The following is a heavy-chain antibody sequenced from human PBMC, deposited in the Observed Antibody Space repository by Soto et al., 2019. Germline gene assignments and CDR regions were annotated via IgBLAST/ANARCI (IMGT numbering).Heavy chain of an antibody. D-gene: IGHD3-22*01. CDR1: GYTFTSYE. V-gene: IGHV1-8*01. J-gene: IGHJ5*02. CDR2: MNPNSGNT. CDR3: ARKATGPYYYDSSGYYDYFDP. Sequence: ASVKVSCKASGYTFTSYEINWVRQATGQGLEWMGWMNPNSGNTDYAQKFQGRFTMTRSTSITTAYMELSSLTSEDTAVYYCARKATGPYYYDSSGYYDYFDPCGQGTLVTVSS.